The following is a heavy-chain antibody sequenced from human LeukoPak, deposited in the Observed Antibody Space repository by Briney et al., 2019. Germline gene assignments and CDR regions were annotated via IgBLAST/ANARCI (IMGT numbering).Heavy chain of an antibody. CDR3: ARDARDYGDYSYYYGLDV. CDR2: IYTSGNI. Sequence: SETLSLTRTVSGVSIKTYFWSWIRQPAGKGLERIGRIYTSGNITSNPSLKSRGSLSADSSNNQFSLRLSSVTAADTAVYYCARDARDYGDYSYYYGLDVWGQGTTVTVSS. J-gene: IGHJ6*02. CDR1: GVSIKTYF. V-gene: IGHV4-4*07. D-gene: IGHD4-17*01.